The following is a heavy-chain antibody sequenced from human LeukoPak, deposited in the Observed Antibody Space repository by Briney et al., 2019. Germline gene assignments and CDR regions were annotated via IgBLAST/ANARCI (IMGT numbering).Heavy chain of an antibody. V-gene: IGHV4-39*07. CDR2: IFYSGST. D-gene: IGHD1-26*01. CDR1: GGSISTSNYY. Sequence: SETLSLTCTVSGGSISTSNYYWGWIRQPPGKGLEWIGNIFYSGSTYYGPSLKSRLTISLDTSRNQLSLKLTSVTAADTAVYYCARGESGNFEPFDCWGQGTLVTVSS. CDR3: ARGESGNFEPFDC. J-gene: IGHJ4*02.